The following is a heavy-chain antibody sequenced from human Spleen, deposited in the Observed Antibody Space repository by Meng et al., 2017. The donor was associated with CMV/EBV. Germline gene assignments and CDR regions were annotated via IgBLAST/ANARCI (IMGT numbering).Heavy chain of an antibody. CDR3: ARGGKMTTVTSSDY. CDR2: ISSNGGST. CDR1: GFTFSSYA. V-gene: IGHV3-64*02. J-gene: IGHJ4*02. D-gene: IGHD4-17*01. Sequence: GESLKISCAASGFTFSSYAMHWVRQAPGKGLEYVSAISSNGGSTYYADSVKGRFTISRDNSKNTLYLQMGSLRAEDMAVYYCARGGKMTTVTSSDYWGQGTLVTSPQ.